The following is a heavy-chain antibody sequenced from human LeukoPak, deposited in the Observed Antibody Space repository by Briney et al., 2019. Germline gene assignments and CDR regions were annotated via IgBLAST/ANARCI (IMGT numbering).Heavy chain of an antibody. CDR1: GFTFDDYT. V-gene: IGHV3-43*01. CDR3: TKVARLGWELLSYYFDY. CDR2: ISWDGGST. Sequence: GGSLRLSCAASGFTFDDYTMHWVRHAPGKGLEWVSLISWDGGSTYYADSVKGRFTISRDNSKNMLYLQMNSLRAEDTAVYYCTKVARLGWELLSYYFDYWGQGTLVTVSS. D-gene: IGHD1-26*01. J-gene: IGHJ4*02.